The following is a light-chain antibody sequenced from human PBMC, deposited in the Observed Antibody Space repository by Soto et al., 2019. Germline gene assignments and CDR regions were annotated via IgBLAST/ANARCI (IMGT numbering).Light chain of an antibody. V-gene: IGKV1-9*01. J-gene: IGKJ3*01. CDR3: PHLNSDPLT. CDR2: AAS. CDR1: QGISSY. Sequence: DIQLTQSPSFLSASVGDRVTITCRASQGISSYLAWYQQKPGKAPKLLIYAASTLQRGVPSRFSGSGSGTEFTLTISSPQPEDFAAYYCPHLNSDPLTFGPGTKVDIK.